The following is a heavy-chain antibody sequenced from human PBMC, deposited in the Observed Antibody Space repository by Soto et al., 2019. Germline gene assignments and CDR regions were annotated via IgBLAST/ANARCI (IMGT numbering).Heavy chain of an antibody. CDR3: ARRGYSYGYDY. CDR1: GGSISSSSYY. CDR2: IYYSGST. D-gene: IGHD5-18*01. J-gene: IGHJ4*02. V-gene: IGHV4-39*01. Sequence: SETLSLTCTVSGGSISSSSYYWGWIRQPPGKGLEWIGSIYYSGSTYYNPSLKSRVTISVDTSKNQFSLKLSSVTAADTAVYYCARRGYSYGYDYWGQGTLVTVPQ.